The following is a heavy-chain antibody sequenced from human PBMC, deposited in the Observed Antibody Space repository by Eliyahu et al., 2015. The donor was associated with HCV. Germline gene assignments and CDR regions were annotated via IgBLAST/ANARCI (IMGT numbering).Heavy chain of an antibody. V-gene: IGHV1-69*01. J-gene: IGHJ5*02. CDR3: ALEGGSSGPRWFDP. CDR1: GGTFASYT. Sequence: EETRPASSVRVSCKASGGTFASYTISWVRQAPGQRFEWLGGIVPVFGTANYAQKFQGRVTITADEPTNTAYLELRSLRSEDTAVYYCALEGGSSGPRWFDPWGQGTLVTVSS. CDR2: IVPVFGTA. D-gene: IGHD3-22*01.